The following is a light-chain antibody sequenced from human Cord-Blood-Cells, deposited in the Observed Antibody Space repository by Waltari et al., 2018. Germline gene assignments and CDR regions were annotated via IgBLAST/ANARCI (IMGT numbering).Light chain of an antibody. J-gene: IGLJ3*02. CDR3: SSYTSSSTWV. Sequence: QSALTQPASVSGSPGQSITISCTGTSSDVGGYNYVSWYQQHPGKAPKLTIYDVSKRPSGVSDLFSGSKSGNTASLTISGLQAEEEAAYYCSSYTSSSTWVFGGGTKLTVL. CDR1: SSDVGGYNY. CDR2: DVS. V-gene: IGLV2-14*01.